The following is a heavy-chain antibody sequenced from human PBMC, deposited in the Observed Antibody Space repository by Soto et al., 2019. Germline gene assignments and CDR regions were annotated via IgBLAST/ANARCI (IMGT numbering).Heavy chain of an antibody. CDR3: ARDHDSSSWYSKYYYYYGMDV. D-gene: IGHD6-13*01. V-gene: IGHV1-18*01. J-gene: IGHJ6*02. CDR2: ISAYNGNT. CDR1: GYTFTSYG. Sequence: ASVKVSCKASGYTFTSYGISWVRQAPGQGLEWMGWISAYNGNTNYAQKLQGRVTMTTDTSTSTAYMELRSLRSDDTAVYYCARDHDSSSWYSKYYYYYGMDVWGQGTTVTVSS.